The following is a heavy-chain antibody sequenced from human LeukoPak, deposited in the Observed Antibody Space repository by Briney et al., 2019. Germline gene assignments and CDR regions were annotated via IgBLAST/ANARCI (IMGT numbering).Heavy chain of an antibody. Sequence: SETLSLTCTVSGGSISSYYWSWIRQPPGKGLAWIGYIYYSGSTNYNPSLKSRVTISVDTSMNQFSLKLSSVTAADTAVYYCARDYGDYSDNWFDPWGQGTLVTVSS. CDR2: IYYSGST. D-gene: IGHD4-17*01. J-gene: IGHJ5*02. CDR3: ARDYGDYSDNWFDP. CDR1: GGSISSYY. V-gene: IGHV4-59*01.